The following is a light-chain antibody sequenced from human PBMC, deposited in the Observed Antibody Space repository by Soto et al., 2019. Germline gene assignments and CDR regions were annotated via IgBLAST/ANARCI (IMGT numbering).Light chain of an antibody. J-gene: IGKJ1*01. CDR1: QSIGAY. Sequence: DIQMTQSPSSLSASVGDRVIITCRAGQSIGAYLNWYQHKPGTAPRLLIFFASTLQTGVPSRFSGSGSGTHFSLTINYLQPEDFATYYCQQTHTSPVTFGQGTKVEMK. CDR3: QQTHTSPVT. CDR2: FAS. V-gene: IGKV1-39*01.